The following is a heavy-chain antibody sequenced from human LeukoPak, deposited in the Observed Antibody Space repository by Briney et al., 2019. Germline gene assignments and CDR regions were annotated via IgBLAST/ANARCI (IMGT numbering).Heavy chain of an antibody. J-gene: IGHJ4*02. CDR3: ARGGLVGSTKNYFDY. Sequence: GEALKISCKASGYSFTTYWIGGGRPMPGKGLEWVGIIYPGDSDTRYSPSFQGQVTISADKSITTAYLQWSSLKASDTAMYYCARGGLVGSTKNYFDYWGQGTLVTVSS. CDR1: GYSFTTYW. D-gene: IGHD1-26*01. CDR2: IYPGDSDT. V-gene: IGHV5-51*01.